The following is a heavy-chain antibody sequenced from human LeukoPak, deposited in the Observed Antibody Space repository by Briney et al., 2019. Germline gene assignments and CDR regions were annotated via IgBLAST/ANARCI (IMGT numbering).Heavy chain of an antibody. D-gene: IGHD1-26*01. V-gene: IGHV3-49*04. CDR3: TKEAGATSY. CDR2: IRSKAYGGTT. J-gene: IGHJ4*02. CDR1: GFTFGDYA. Sequence: GGSLRLSCTASGFTFGDYAMSWVRQAPGKGLEWVGFIRSKAYGGTTEYAASVKGRFTISRDDSKSIAYLQMNSLKTEDTAVYYCTKEAGATSYWGQGTLVTVSS.